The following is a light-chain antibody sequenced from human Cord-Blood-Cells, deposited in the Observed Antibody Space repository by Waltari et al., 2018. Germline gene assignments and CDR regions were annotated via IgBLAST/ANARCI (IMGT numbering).Light chain of an antibody. CDR1: SSNIGRNT. CDR2: SNN. J-gene: IGLJ2*01. CDR3: AAWEDSLNGVV. Sequence: QSVLTQPPSPSGTPGQRVTISFSGSSSNIGRNTVNLYQQIPGTARKLPIYSNNQRPEGVPDRVSGAKSGNSAALAISGLQSEDEADYYCAAWEDSLNGVVFGGGTKLTV. V-gene: IGLV1-44*01.